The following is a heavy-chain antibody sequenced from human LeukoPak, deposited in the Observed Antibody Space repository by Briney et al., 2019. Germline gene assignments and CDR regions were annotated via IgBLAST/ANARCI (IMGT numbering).Heavy chain of an antibody. CDR2: MNPNTGNT. D-gene: IGHD1-14*01. CDR1: GYTFTSYD. Sequence: WASVKVSCKASGYTFTSYDINWVRQATGQGLVWMGWMNPNTGNTGYAQKFQGRVTMTRDTSIGTAYMELSSLRSEDTAVYYCARGVTPIQEYYFDYWGQGTLVTVSS. J-gene: IGHJ4*02. CDR3: ARGVTPIQEYYFDY. V-gene: IGHV1-8*01.